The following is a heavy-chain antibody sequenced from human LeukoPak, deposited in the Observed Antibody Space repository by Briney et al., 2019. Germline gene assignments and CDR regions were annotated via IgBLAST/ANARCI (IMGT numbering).Heavy chain of an antibody. J-gene: IGHJ4*02. V-gene: IGHV3-23*01. D-gene: IGHD5-18*01. Sequence: GGSLRLSCAASGFTFSDFPMIWVRQAPGKGLDGVYTIFPSSVEIHYADSVKGRFTISRDNSRSTLSLQMDSLRAEDTATYYCATYRQIQVPFEFWGQGTLVTVSS. CDR2: IFPSSVEI. CDR3: ATYRQIQVPFEF. CDR1: GFTFSDFP.